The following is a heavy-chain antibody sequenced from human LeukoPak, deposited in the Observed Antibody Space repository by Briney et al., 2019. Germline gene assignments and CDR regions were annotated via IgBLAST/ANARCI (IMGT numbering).Heavy chain of an antibody. Sequence: WGSLRLSCAGSGFTFSSYSMHWVRQAPGMGLEWLSYISGSSTTIYYADSVKGRFTISRDNAKNSLYLQMNSLRVEDTAVYYCARGLWGTSDYWGQGTLVTVSS. V-gene: IGHV3-48*01. J-gene: IGHJ4*02. D-gene: IGHD2-8*01. CDR1: GFTFSSYS. CDR3: ARGLWGTSDY. CDR2: ISGSSTTI.